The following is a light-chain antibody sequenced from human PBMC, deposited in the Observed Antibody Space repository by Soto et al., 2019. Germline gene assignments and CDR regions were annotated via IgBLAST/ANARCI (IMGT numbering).Light chain of an antibody. J-gene: IGKJ5*01. CDR1: QSVSRS. Sequence: IVLTQSPGTLSLSPGERATLSCRASQSVSRSLAWLQKRPGQAPRLLIYDASNSAAGIPARFSGGGSGTDVILTSSSQEPEDYAVYCCQQSSNWPRTFGEGTRLEMK. CDR3: QQSSNWPRT. CDR2: DAS. V-gene: IGKV3-11*01.